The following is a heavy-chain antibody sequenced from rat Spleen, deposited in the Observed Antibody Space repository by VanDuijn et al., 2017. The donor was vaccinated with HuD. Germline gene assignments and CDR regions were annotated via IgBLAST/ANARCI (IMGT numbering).Heavy chain of an antibody. CDR2: ISTSGGST. CDR1: GFTFSNYD. CDR3: ARLYYYSSFDY. V-gene: IGHV5S23*01. Sequence: EVQLVESDGGLVQPGRSLKLPCAASGFTFSNYDMAWIRQAPKKGLEWVASISTSGGSTYYRDSVKGRFTVSRDNEKRTLYLQMDSLRSEDTATYYCARLYYYSSFDYWGLGVMVTVSS. D-gene: IGHD1-2*01. J-gene: IGHJ2*01.